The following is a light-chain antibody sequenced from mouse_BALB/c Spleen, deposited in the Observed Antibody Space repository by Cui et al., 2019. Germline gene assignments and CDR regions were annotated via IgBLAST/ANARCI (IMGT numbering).Light chain of an antibody. CDR3: QQWSSYPFT. CDR1: SSVSY. Sequence: QIVLTQSPANMSASPGEKVTMTCSASSSVSYMYWYQQKPGSSPRLLIYDTSNLASGVPVRFSGSGSGTSYSLTISRMEAEDAATYYCQQWSSYPFTFGSGTKLEIK. CDR2: DTS. V-gene: IGKV4-55*01. J-gene: IGKJ4*01.